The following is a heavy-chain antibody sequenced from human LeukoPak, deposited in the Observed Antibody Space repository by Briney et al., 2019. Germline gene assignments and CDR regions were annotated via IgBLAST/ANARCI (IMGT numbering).Heavy chain of an antibody. Sequence: PGGSLRLSCAASGFTFSSYWMTWVRQAPGKGLEWVANIKQDGSEKFYVDSVKGRFTISRDSAKNSLYLQMNSLRAEDTAVYYCAKFPWGGDYGDYWGQGTLVTVSS. D-gene: IGHD3-10*01. J-gene: IGHJ4*02. CDR1: GFTFSSYW. CDR2: IKQDGSEK. CDR3: AKFPWGGDYGDY. V-gene: IGHV3-7*01.